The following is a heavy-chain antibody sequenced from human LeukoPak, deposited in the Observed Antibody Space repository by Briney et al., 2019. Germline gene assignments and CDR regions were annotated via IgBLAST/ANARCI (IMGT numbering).Heavy chain of an antibody. V-gene: IGHV1-8*02. CDR3: ARVGQLWPNYYYYYMDV. CDR2: INPNSGNT. CDR1: GYTFTSYD. J-gene: IGHJ6*03. Sequence: ASVKVSCKASGYTFTSYDINWVRQATGQGLEWMGWINPNSGNTGYAQKFQGRVTMTRNTSISTAYMELRSLRSDDTAVYYCARVGQLWPNYYYYYMDVWGKGTTVTVSS. D-gene: IGHD5-18*01.